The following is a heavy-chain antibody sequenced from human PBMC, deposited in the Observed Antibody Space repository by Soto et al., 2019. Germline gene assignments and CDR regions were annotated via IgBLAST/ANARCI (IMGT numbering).Heavy chain of an antibody. CDR3: ARDPKTTVTTTSFYYYYGMDV. Sequence: GASVKVSCKASGGTFSSYAISWVRQAPGQGLEWMGWINPNSGGTNYAQKFQGRVTMTRDTSISTAYMELSRLRSDDTAVYYCARDPKTTVTTTSFYYYYGMDVWGQGTTVTVSS. J-gene: IGHJ6*02. CDR1: GGTFSSYA. V-gene: IGHV1-2*02. D-gene: IGHD4-17*01. CDR2: INPNSGGT.